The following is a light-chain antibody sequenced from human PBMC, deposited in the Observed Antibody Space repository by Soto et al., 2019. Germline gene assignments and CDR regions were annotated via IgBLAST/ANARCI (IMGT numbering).Light chain of an antibody. CDR3: LQSFNYPWT. V-gene: IGKV1-6*01. J-gene: IGKJ1*01. Sequence: AIQMTQSPSSLSASVGDRVTITCRASQDIRNYLGWYQQKPGTTPKLLIFAASTLQSGVPSRFSGSGSGTDFTLTISSLQPEDFATYYCLQSFNYPWTFGQGTKVEIK. CDR1: QDIRNY. CDR2: AAS.